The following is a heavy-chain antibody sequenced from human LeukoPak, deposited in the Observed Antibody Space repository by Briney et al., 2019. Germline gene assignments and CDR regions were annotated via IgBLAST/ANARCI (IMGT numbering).Heavy chain of an antibody. CDR3: ARGQGSGYYGDYFDY. V-gene: IGHV3-21*01. Sequence: GGSLRLSCAASGFTVSSYSMNWVRQAPGKGLEWVSSISSSSSYIYYADSVKGRFTISRDNAKNSLYLQMNSLRAEDTAVYYCARGQGSGYYGDYFDYWGQGTLVTVSS. CDR2: ISSSSSYI. D-gene: IGHD3-22*01. J-gene: IGHJ4*02. CDR1: GFTVSSYS.